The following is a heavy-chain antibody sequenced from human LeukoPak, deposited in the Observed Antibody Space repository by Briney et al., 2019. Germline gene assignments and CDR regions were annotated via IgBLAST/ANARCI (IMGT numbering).Heavy chain of an antibody. D-gene: IGHD6-13*01. J-gene: IGHJ5*02. CDR2: IYNSENI. Sequence: SETLSLTCTVSGGSINGYYWIWIRQPAGKALEWIGRIYNSENINYNPSLKSRVTMSIDTSKSQFSLNLNSVTAADTAVYYCARDRSSSYTRDWFDPWGQGALVTVSS. V-gene: IGHV4-4*07. CDR1: GGSINGYY. CDR3: ARDRSSSYTRDWFDP.